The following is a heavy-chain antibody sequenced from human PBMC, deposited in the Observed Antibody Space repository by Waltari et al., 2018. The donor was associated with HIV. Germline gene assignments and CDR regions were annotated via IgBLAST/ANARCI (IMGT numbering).Heavy chain of an antibody. CDR2: STANGGRT. CDR3: ARGRGDCGGDCYYLDY. V-gene: IGHV3-23*01. D-gene: IGHD2-21*02. Sequence: EVQLLESGGDLVQPGGSLRLSCAASGFTLRGHAMTWVRQAPGRGMDRVSSSTANGGRTYYADAVKGRFSISRDNAKNTMSLQMNSLRAEDTAVYYCARGRGDCGGDCYYLDYWGQGALVTVSS. J-gene: IGHJ4*02. CDR1: GFTLRGHA.